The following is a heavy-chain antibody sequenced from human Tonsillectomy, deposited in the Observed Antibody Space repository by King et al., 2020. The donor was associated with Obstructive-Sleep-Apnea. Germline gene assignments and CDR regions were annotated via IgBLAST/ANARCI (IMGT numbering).Heavy chain of an antibody. J-gene: IGHJ4*02. CDR1: GGTFSSYA. D-gene: IGHD7-27*01. Sequence: QLVQSGAEVKKPGSSVKFSCKASGGTFSSYAISWVRQTPGQGLELMGGIIPILGIANYAQKFQGRVTITADKSTSTAYMELSSLRAEDTAVYYCARWSPTGDPVDYWGQGTLVTVSS. CDR2: IIPILGIA. CDR3: ARWSPTGDPVDY. V-gene: IGHV1-69*10.